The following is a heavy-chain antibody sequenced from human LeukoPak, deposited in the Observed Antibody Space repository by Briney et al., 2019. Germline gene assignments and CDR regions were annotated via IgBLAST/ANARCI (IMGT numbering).Heavy chain of an antibody. CDR2: VYYSGST. CDR3: ARLLSPGWFDP. J-gene: IGHJ5*02. D-gene: IGHD2/OR15-2a*01. V-gene: IGHV4-34*01. Sequence: SETLSLTCGVGGGSFSGYYWNWIRQPPGKGLEWIANVYYSGSTYYNSSLKSRVTISADTSKNQFSLNLRSVTAADTAVYYCARLLSPGWFDPWGQGTLVTVSS. CDR1: GGSFSGYY.